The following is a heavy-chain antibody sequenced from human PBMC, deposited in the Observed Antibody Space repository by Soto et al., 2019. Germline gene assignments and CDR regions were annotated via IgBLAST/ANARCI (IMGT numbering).Heavy chain of an antibody. CDR3: ARDTSTYYYGSGTDY. CDR1: GFTFSTYA. CDR2: ITGSGGST. Sequence: PGGSLRLSCAASGFTFSTYAMIWVRQAPGKGLEWVSVITGSGGSTYYADSVKGRFTISRDNSKNTLYLQMNSLRAEDTAVYYCARDTSTYYYGSGTDYWGQGTLVTSPQ. V-gene: IGHV3-23*01. J-gene: IGHJ4*02. D-gene: IGHD3-10*01.